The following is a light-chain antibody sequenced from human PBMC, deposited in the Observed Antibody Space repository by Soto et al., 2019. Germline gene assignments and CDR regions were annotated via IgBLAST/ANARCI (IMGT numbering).Light chain of an antibody. Sequence: EIVMTQSPAPLSVSPGERATLSCRASQSIIINLAWYQQKPGQAPRLLIYGASTRATGIPARFSGSGSGTEFTLTISSLQSEDVAVYYCQQYNNWPWTFGQGTKVEIK. CDR3: QQYNNWPWT. CDR2: GAS. J-gene: IGKJ1*01. CDR1: QSIIIN. V-gene: IGKV3-15*01.